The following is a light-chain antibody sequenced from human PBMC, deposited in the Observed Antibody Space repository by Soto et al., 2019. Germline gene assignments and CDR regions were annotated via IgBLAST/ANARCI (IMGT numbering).Light chain of an antibody. J-gene: IGKJ2*01. CDR3: QQHNNWPYT. Sequence: EIVLTQSPATLSASPGERATLSCRASQSVSNCLAWYQHKPGQAPRLLIHDASSMDTGIPARFSGSGSGTDFTLTISSLEPEDFAIYYCQQHNNWPYTFGQGTKLEIK. CDR1: QSVSNC. V-gene: IGKV3-11*01. CDR2: DAS.